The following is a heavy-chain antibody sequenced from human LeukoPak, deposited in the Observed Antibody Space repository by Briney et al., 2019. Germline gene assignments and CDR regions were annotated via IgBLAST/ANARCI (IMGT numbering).Heavy chain of an antibody. CDR2: ISSSSSYI. CDR1: GFTFSSYS. D-gene: IGHD4-17*01. V-gene: IGHV3-21*04. CDR3: AKAGATVTTKTEFDY. Sequence: KPGGSLRLSCAASGFTFSSYSMNWVRQAPGKGLEWVSSISSSSSYIYYADSVKGRFTISRDNAKNSLLLQMNSLRPEDTALYYCAKAGATVTTKTEFDYWGQGTLVTVSS. J-gene: IGHJ4*02.